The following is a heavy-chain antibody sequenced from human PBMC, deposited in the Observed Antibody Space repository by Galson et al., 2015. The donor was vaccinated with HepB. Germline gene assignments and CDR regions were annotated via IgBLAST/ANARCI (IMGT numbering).Heavy chain of an antibody. CDR3: TTDLDIVVVPAPIDY. D-gene: IGHD2-2*03. CDR1: GFTFSNAW. CDR2: IKSKTDGGTT. Sequence: SLRLSCAASGFTFSNAWMNWVRQAPGKGLEWVGRIKSKTDGGTTDYAAPVKGRFTISRDDSKNTLYLQMNSLKTEDTAVYYCTTDLDIVVVPAPIDYWGQGTLVTVSS. J-gene: IGHJ4*02. V-gene: IGHV3-15*07.